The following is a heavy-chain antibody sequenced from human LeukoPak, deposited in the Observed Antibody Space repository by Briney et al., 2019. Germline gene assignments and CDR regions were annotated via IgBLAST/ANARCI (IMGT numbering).Heavy chain of an antibody. V-gene: IGHV4-59*08. D-gene: IGHD2-21*02. CDR2: IYYSGST. Sequence: PSETLSLTCSVSGASIRNYYWSWIRQPPGKGLEWIGYIYYSGSTNYNPSLKSRVTISVDTSKNQFSLKLSSVTAADTAVYYCARHDGYGPSLWGRGTLVTVSS. CDR1: GASIRNYY. CDR3: ARHDGYGPSL. J-gene: IGHJ2*01.